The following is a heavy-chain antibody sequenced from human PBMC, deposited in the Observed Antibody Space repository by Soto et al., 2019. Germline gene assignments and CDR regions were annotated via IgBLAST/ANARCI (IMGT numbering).Heavy chain of an antibody. CDR3: ARATLLLAVGGLYRSLDL. CDR2: ISAYNGNT. D-gene: IGHD3-10*01. Sequence: ASVKVSCKASGYTFTSYGISWVRQAPGQGLEWMGWISAYNGNTNYAQKLQGRVTMTTDTSTSTAYMELRSLRSDDTAVYYCARATLLLAVGGLYRSLDLSCQGPLVSV. V-gene: IGHV1-18*01. J-gene: IGHJ5*02. CDR1: GYTFTSYG.